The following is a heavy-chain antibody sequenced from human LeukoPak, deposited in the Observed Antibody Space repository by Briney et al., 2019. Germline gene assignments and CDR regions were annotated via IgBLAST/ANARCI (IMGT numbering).Heavy chain of an antibody. Sequence: SETLSLTCTVSGGSTSSYYWSWIRQPPGKGLEWIGYIYYSGSTNYNPSLKSRVTISVDTSKNQFSLKLSSVTAADTAVYYCARVLVVPAAHDAFDIWGQGTMVTVSS. D-gene: IGHD2-2*01. V-gene: IGHV4-59*01. CDR3: ARVLVVPAAHDAFDI. CDR1: GGSTSSYY. J-gene: IGHJ3*02. CDR2: IYYSGST.